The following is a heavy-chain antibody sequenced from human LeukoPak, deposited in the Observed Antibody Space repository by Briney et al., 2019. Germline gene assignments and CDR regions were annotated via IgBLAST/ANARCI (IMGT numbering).Heavy chain of an antibody. CDR3: ARYLDYGGNSRVFQH. Sequence: PSETLSLTCAVYGGSLSAYYWTWIRQPPGKGLEWIGEINHGGSTNYDPSLKSRVTISIDTSKNQFSLKLSSVTAADTAVYYCARYLDYGGNSRVFQHWGQGTLVTVSS. V-gene: IGHV4-34*01. CDR2: INHGGST. CDR1: GGSLSAYY. D-gene: IGHD4-23*01. J-gene: IGHJ1*01.